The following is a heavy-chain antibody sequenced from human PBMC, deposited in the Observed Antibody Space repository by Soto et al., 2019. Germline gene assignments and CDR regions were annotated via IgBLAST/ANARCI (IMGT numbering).Heavy chain of an antibody. J-gene: IGHJ6*02. CDR1: GFTFSIYG. D-gene: IGHD3-3*01. CDR2: RYDGSNK. V-gene: IGHV3-30*18. Sequence: QVPLVEAGGGVVQPGRSLRLSCAASGFTFSIYGMHWVRQAPGKGLEWVAVRYDGSNKYYADSVKGRFTISRDNSKNTMYMQLNSLTAEDTAVYYCAKVLWSGPMNVWGRGTTVTFSS. CDR3: AKVLWSGPMNV.